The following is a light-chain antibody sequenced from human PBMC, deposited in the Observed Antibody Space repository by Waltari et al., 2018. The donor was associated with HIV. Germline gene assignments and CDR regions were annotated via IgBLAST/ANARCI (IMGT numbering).Light chain of an antibody. CDR1: GSSIGSHS. CDR3: ATWDDTLVTLV. Sequence: HSVLTQPPSASGTSGPTGIISCSANGSSIGSHSPTWYQHLPGATPKLFIYNNDQRPSGVPDRFSGSKSATSASLAITGVQSGDEGDYYCATWDDTLVTLVFGSGTRVVV. CDR2: NND. J-gene: IGLJ1*01. V-gene: IGLV1-44*01.